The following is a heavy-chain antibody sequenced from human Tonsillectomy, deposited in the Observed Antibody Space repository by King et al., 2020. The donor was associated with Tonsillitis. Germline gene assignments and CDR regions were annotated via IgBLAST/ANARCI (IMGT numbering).Heavy chain of an antibody. V-gene: IGHV4-59*13. CDR2: IFYSGNT. Sequence: QLQESGPGLVKPSETLSLTCTVSGGSISNYYWSWIRQSPGKGLEWIGYIFYSGNTDYNPSLKSRVTISVDTSKNQFSLKLSSVTAADTAVYYCARSDTYGGRPLDAFDIWGQGTMVPVSS. D-gene: IGHD3-16*01. J-gene: IGHJ3*02. CDR3: ARSDTYGGRPLDAFDI. CDR1: GGSISNYY.